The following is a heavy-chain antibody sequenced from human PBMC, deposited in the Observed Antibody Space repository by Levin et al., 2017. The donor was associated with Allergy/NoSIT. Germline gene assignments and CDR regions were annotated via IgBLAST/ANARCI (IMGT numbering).Heavy chain of an antibody. Sequence: GESLKISCKASGYTFTSYDINWVRQATGQGLEWMGWMNPNSGNTGYAQKFQGRVTMTRNTSISTAYMELSSLRSEDTAVYYCARGLQQWLRAWVYWGQGTLVTVSS. D-gene: IGHD5-12*01. CDR2: MNPNSGNT. V-gene: IGHV1-8*01. CDR1: GYTFTSYD. CDR3: ARGLQQWLRAWVY. J-gene: IGHJ4*02.